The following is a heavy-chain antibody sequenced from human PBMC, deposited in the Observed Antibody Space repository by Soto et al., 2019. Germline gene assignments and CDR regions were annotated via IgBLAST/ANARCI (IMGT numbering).Heavy chain of an antibody. CDR1: GGSFSGYY. Sequence: PSETLSLTCAVYGGSFSGYYWSWIRQPPGKGLEWIGEINHSGSTNYNPSLKSRVTISVDTSKNQFSLKLSSVTAADTAVYYCASRLYRTNGVCYTGIDYWGQGTLVTVSS. V-gene: IGHV4-34*01. J-gene: IGHJ4*02. CDR2: INHSGST. CDR3: ASRLYRTNGVCYTGIDY. D-gene: IGHD2-8*01.